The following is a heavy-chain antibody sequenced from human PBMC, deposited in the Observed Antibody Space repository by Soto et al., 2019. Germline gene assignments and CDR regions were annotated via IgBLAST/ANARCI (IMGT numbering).Heavy chain of an antibody. CDR3: ATWHLQEHAYDV. V-gene: IGHV3-53*01. D-gene: IGHD4-4*01. CDR1: GLTVSGKKY. J-gene: IGHJ3*01. CDR2: FYDLDGT. Sequence: DVQLVESGGGLIQPGGSLRLPCAVSGLTVSGKKYVAWVRQAPGKGLEWVSGFYDLDGTYYADSLKGRFTTSGDSSRTIVYLQMNDLRPEDTAVYYCATWHLQEHAYDVWGQGTTVTVSS.